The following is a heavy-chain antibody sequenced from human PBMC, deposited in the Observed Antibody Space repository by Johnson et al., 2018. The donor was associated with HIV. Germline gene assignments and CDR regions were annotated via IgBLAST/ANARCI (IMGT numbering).Heavy chain of an antibody. J-gene: IGHJ3*02. D-gene: IGHD6-19*01. CDR2: IFTVGDV. V-gene: IGHV3-66*02. CDR3: AKGGSGTTRIRAQKGAFDI. CDR1: GITVSSNY. Sequence: VQLVESGGGLAQPGGSLRLSCAASGITVSSNYMSWVRQAPGTGLEWVSVIFTVGDVYYADSVEGRFTISRDNSKNILYLQMNSLRPEDTAVYYCAKGGSGTTRIRAQKGAFDIWGQGTMVTVSS.